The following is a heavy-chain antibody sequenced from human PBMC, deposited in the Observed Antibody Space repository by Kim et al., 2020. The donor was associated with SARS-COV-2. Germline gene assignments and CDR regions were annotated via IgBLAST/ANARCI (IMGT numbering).Heavy chain of an antibody. Sequence: SETLSLTCTVSGGSISSGGYYWSWIRQHPGKGLEWIGYIYYSGSTYYNPSLKSRVTISVDTSKNQFSLKLSSVTAADTAVYYCARVKRSITMVRGGHWFDPWGQGTLVTVSS. CDR1: GGSISSGGYY. J-gene: IGHJ5*02. V-gene: IGHV4-31*03. CDR2: IYYSGST. CDR3: ARVKRSITMVRGGHWFDP. D-gene: IGHD3-10*01.